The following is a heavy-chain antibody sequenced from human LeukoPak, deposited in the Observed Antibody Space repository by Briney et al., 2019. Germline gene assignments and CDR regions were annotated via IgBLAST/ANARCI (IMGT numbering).Heavy chain of an antibody. V-gene: IGHV4-59*01. J-gene: IGHJ3*02. CDR1: GGSISSYY. CDR2: IYYSGST. Sequence: SETLSLTCTVSGGSISSYYWSWLRQPPGKGLEWIGYIYYSGSTNYNPSLKSRVTISVDTSKNQFSLKLSSVTAADTAVYYCARDLFGVVRPEAFDIWGQGTMVTVSS. CDR3: ARDLFGVVRPEAFDI. D-gene: IGHD3-3*01.